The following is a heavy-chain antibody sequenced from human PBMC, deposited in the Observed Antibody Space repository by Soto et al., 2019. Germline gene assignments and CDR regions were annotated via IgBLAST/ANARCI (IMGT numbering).Heavy chain of an antibody. J-gene: IGHJ6*02. CDR3: ARDRLVAATSAPPYCYYGMDV. CDR2: ISSSSRYI. D-gene: IGHD2-15*01. Sequence: LGGSLRLSCSTSGFTFSIYSMNWFRQAPGMGLEWVSSISSSSRYIYYADSVRGRFTISRDNAKNSLYLQINSLRAEDTAVYYCARDRLVAATSAPPYCYYGMDVWGQGTTVTVSS. V-gene: IGHV3-21*01. CDR1: GFTFSIYS.